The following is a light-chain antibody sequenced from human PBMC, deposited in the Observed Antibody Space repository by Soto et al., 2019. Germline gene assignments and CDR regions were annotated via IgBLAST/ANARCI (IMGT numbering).Light chain of an antibody. CDR1: STNVGGYNY. J-gene: IGLJ2*01. Sequence: QSALTQPASVSGSPGQRITISCTGTSTNVGGYNYVSWYQQHPGKAPKLMIYDVNNRPSGVSKRFSGSKSGNTASLTISGLQAEDEADYYSSSYTSSSTSVVFGGGTKLTVL. V-gene: IGLV2-14*01. CDR3: SSYTSSSTSVV. CDR2: DVN.